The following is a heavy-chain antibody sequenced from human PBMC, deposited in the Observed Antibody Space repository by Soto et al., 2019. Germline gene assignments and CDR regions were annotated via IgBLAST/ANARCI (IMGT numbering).Heavy chain of an antibody. J-gene: IGHJ6*03. CDR1: GFTFSSYA. CDR2: ISGSGGST. V-gene: IGHV3-23*01. Sequence: GGSLRLSCAASGFTFSSYAMSWVRQAPGKGLEWVSAISGSGGSTYYADSVKGRFTISRDNSKNTLYLQMNSLRAEDTAVYYCARGSGVEFGESAGYYYYYYMDVWGKGTTVTVSS. D-gene: IGHD3-10*01. CDR3: ARGSGVEFGESAGYYYYYYMDV.